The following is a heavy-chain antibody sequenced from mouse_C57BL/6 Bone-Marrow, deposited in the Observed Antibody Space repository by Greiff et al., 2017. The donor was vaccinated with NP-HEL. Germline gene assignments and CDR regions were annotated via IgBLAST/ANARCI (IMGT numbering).Heavy chain of an antibody. J-gene: IGHJ1*03. CDR1: GFNIKDDY. D-gene: IGHD2-4*01. V-gene: IGHV14-4*01. CDR3: TTHYDYDWSPLYWYFEV. Sequence: EVQLQQSGAELVRPGASVKLSCTASGFNIKDDYMHWVKQRPEQGLEWIGWIDPENGDTEYASKFQGKATITADTSSNTAYLQLSSLTSEDTAVYYCTTHYDYDWSPLYWYFEVWGTGTTVTVSS. CDR2: IDPENGDT.